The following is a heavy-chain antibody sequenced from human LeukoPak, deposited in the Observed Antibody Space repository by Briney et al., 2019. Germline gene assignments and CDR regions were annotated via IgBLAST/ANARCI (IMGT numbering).Heavy chain of an antibody. CDR2: ISGGTT. D-gene: IGHD6-19*01. J-gene: IGHJ4*02. CDR1: GFTFGDYL. V-gene: IGHV3-49*03. Sequence: GGSLRLSCTASGFTFGDYLMSWFRLAPGKGLEWIGFISGGTTEYAASVKGRFTISRDDSTSIAYLQMNSLTTEDTAVYCCSRGSGWLSVYWGQGTLVTVSS. CDR3: SRGSGWLSVY.